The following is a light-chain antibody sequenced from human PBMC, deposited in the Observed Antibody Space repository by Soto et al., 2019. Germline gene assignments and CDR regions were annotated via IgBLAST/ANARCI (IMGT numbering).Light chain of an antibody. CDR2: LGS. V-gene: IGKV2-28*01. J-gene: IGKJ4*01. CDR3: MQALQTPLT. CDR1: QSLLHSNGYNY. Sequence: DIVMTKSTLSLPVTPGEPACISCRSSQSLLHSNGYNYLDWYLQKPGQSPQLLIYLGSNRASGVPDRFSGSGSGTDFTLKISRVEAEDVGVYYCMQALQTPLTFGGGTNVEIK.